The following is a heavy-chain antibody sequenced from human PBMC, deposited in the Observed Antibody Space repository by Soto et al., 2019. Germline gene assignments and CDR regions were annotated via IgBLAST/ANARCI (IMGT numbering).Heavy chain of an antibody. CDR2: VSYEGSIA. D-gene: IGHD3-3*01. V-gene: IGHV3-30*03. J-gene: IGHJ6*02. Sequence: PVGSLRLSCAASGFSFGPYAMYWVRQPPGKGLEWVATVSYEGSIAYYSDSVKGRFTISRDNSMHTIYLQMNSLRAEDSALYYCARDFEPTDGDYYYYGMDVWGQGTRVTVS. CDR1: GFSFGPYA. CDR3: ARDFEPTDGDYYYYGMDV.